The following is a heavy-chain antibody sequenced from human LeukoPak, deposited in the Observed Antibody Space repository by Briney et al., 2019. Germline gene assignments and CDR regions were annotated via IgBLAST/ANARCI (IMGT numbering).Heavy chain of an antibody. CDR1: GGSLSSYY. V-gene: IGHV4-59*08. CDR3: ARQFEF. Sequence: SETLSLTCTVFGGSLSSYYWVWVRQPPGKGLEWTGLIYSSGSIKYSPSLKSRLTISLDTSKNQISLKLTSVTAADTAVYYCARQFEFWGQGTLVTVSS. J-gene: IGHJ4*02. CDR2: IYSSGSI.